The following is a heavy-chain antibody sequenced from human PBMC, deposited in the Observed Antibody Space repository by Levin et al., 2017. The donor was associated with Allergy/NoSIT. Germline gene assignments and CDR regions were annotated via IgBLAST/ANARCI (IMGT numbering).Heavy chain of an antibody. J-gene: IGHJ1*01. CDR3: ARDLRVDGTAEYFQH. Sequence: GESLKISCAASGFTFSTYGMHWVRQAPGKGLEWVAVIWYDGSNKYYADSVKGRFTISRDNSKNTLYLQMNSLRAEDTAVYYCARDLRVDGTAEYFQHWGQGTLVTVSS. CDR2: IWYDGSNK. CDR1: GFTFSTYG. V-gene: IGHV3-33*01. D-gene: IGHD1-1*01.